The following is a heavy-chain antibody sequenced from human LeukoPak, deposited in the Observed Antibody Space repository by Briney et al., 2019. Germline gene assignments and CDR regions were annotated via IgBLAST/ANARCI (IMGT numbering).Heavy chain of an antibody. J-gene: IGHJ3*02. CDR1: GGTFSSYA. Sequence: SVKVSCKASGGTFSSYAISWVRQAPGQGLEWMGGVIPIFGTANYAQKFQGRVTITADESTSTAYMELSSLRSEDTAVYYCARVMEYSGSYSPDVFDIWGQGTMVTVSS. V-gene: IGHV1-69*13. D-gene: IGHD1-26*01. CDR3: ARVMEYSGSYSPDVFDI. CDR2: VIPIFGTA.